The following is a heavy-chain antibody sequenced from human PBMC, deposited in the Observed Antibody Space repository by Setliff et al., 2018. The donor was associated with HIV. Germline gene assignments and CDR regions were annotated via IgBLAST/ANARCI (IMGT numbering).Heavy chain of an antibody. CDR1: GFTFSSYA. D-gene: IGHD3-16*01. CDR3: ARDATYDYVWGTSSLVLDY. J-gene: IGHJ4*02. CDR2: ISYDGSNK. V-gene: IGHV3-30*04. Sequence: PGGSLRLSCAASGFTFSSYAMHWVRQAPGKGLEWVAVISYDGSNKYYADSVKGRFTISRDNSKNTLYLQMNSLRAEDTAVYYCARDATYDYVWGTSSLVLDYWGQGTLVTVSS.